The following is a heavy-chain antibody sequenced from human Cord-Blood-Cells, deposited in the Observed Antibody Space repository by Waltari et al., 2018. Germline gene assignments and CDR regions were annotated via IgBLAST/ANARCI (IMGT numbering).Heavy chain of an antibody. CDR2: IKSKTDGGTT. D-gene: IGHD3-10*01. J-gene: IGHJ4*02. V-gene: IGHV3-15*01. CDR3: TTDQDITMVRGVIITFDY. Sequence: ASGFTFSNAWMSWVRQAPGKGLEWVGRIKSKTDGGTTDYAAPVKGRFTISRDDSKNTLYLQMNSLKTEDTAVYYCTTDQDITMVRGVIITFDYWGQGTLVTVSS. CDR1: GFTFSNAW.